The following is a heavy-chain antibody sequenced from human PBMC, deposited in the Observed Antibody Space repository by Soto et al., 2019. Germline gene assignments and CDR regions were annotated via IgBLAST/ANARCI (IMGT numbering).Heavy chain of an antibody. Sequence: QVQLVQSGAGVKKPGASVTVSCKASGYTFTSYYIHWVRQAPGQGLEWMGIINPSGGSTSYAQKFQGRVTMTRDTSTSTVYMEVSGLRSEDTAVYYCARDQEPSTLYYDYYYMDVWGKGTTVTVSS. V-gene: IGHV1-46*03. J-gene: IGHJ6*03. CDR2: INPSGGST. CDR3: ARDQEPSTLYYDYYYMDV. CDR1: GYTFTSYY.